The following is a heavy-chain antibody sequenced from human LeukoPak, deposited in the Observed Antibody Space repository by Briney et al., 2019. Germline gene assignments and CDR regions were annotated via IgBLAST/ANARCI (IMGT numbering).Heavy chain of an antibody. CDR1: GFTFSTYA. J-gene: IGHJ5*02. V-gene: IGHV3-23*01. CDR2: ISGSGSST. Sequence: GGSLRVSCAASGFTFSTYAMRWVRQAPGKGLEWVSVISGSGSSTYYADSVKGRFTISRDNSKNTLYLQMNSLRAEDTVVYYCAKVGYCSSTSCYLSYWFDPWGQGTLVTVSS. CDR3: AKVGYCSSTSCYLSYWFDP. D-gene: IGHD2-2*01.